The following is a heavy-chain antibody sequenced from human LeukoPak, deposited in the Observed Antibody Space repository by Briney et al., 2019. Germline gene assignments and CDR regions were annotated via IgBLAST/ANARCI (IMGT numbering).Heavy chain of an antibody. D-gene: IGHD6-13*01. CDR3: AKEQAVAGGFQH. CDR2: ISGSGGST. J-gene: IGHJ1*01. V-gene: IGHV3-23*01. Sequence: GGSLRLSCAASGFTFSSYAMSWVRQAPGKGLEWVSAISGSGGSTYYADSVKGRFTISRDNAKNSLYLQMNSLRAEDTALYYCAKEQAVAGGFQHWGQGTLVTVSS. CDR1: GFTFSSYA.